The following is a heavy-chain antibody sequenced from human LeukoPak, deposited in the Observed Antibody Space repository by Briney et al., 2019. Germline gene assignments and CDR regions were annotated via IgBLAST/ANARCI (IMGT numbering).Heavy chain of an antibody. J-gene: IGHJ6*03. CDR2: INSDGSST. V-gene: IGHV3-74*01. Sequence: GGSLRLSCAASGFTFSSYWMHWVRQAPGKGLVWVSRINSDGSSTSYADSVKGRFTISRDNAKNTLYLQMNSLRAEDTAVYYCARVWYDFWSGYYRGNYYYYYMDVWGKGTTVTVSS. CDR3: ARVWYDFWSGYYRGNYYYYYMDV. D-gene: IGHD3-3*01. CDR1: GFTFSSYW.